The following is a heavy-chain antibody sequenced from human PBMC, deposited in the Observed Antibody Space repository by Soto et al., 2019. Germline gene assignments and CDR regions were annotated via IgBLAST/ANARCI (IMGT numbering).Heavy chain of an antibody. CDR3: TRGGGDF. D-gene: IGHD6-25*01. CDR2: IYYSGST. V-gene: IGHV4-59*01. Sequence: SETLSLTCTVSGGSISSYYWSWIRQPPGKGLEWIGYIYYSGSTNYNPSLKSRVTISVDTSKNQFSLRLTSVTAADTAVYFCTRGGGDFWGQGTLVTVSS. CDR1: GGSISSYY. J-gene: IGHJ4*02.